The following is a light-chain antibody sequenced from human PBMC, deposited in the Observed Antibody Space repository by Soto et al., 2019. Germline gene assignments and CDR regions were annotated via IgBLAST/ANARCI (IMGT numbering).Light chain of an antibody. V-gene: IGKV3-15*01. CDR2: GAS. CDR3: QQHDKWFSIT. Sequence: EIVITQTPATLSVSPGGRATLSCRASQSISSKLGWYQQKPGQAPRLLIYGASTRAPGIPARFSGSGSETEFTLTISSLQSEDFGVYYCQQHDKWFSITFGQGTRLEIK. J-gene: IGKJ5*01. CDR1: QSISSK.